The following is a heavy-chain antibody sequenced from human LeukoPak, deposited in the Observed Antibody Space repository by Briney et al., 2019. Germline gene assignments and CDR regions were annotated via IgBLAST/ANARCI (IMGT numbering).Heavy chain of an antibody. J-gene: IGHJ6*02. CDR2: IYPGDSDT. CDR3: ARSPDYYDSSGYGMGV. Sequence: GESLKISCKGSGYSFTSYWIGWVRQMPGKGLEWMGIIYPGDSDTRYSPSFQGQVTISADKSISTAYLQWSSLKASDTAMYYCARSPDYYDSSGYGMGVWGQGTTVTVSS. V-gene: IGHV5-51*01. CDR1: GYSFTSYW. D-gene: IGHD3-22*01.